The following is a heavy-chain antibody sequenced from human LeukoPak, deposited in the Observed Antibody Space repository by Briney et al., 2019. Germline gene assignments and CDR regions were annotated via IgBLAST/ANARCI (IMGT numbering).Heavy chain of an antibody. J-gene: IGHJ4*02. Sequence: ASVKVSFRASGYPSTPYGIGGVAQAPGQGLEWMGWISAYNGNTNYAQKLQGRVTMTTDTSTSTAYMELTSLRSDDTAVYSCTGGCKKYQLLPFYYWGQGTLVTVSS. D-gene: IGHD2-2*01. CDR2: ISAYNGNT. V-gene: IGHV1-18*01. CDR3: TGGCKKYQLLPFYY. CDR1: GYPSTPYG.